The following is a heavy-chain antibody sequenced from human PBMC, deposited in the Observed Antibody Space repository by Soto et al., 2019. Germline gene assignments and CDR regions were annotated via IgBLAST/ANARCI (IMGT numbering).Heavy chain of an antibody. J-gene: IGHJ5*02. CDR3: ARLGAYYQSFDP. D-gene: IGHD2-21*01. Sequence: GGSLRLSCTASGLTFSTSWLTWVRQAPGEGLEWVSDISPTGNIKHYADSVKDRFTISRDNSKNTLYLQMNSLRAEDTAVYYCARLGAYYQSFDPWGHGTLVTVSS. CDR2: ISPTGNIK. V-gene: IGHV3-48*04. CDR1: GLTFSTSW.